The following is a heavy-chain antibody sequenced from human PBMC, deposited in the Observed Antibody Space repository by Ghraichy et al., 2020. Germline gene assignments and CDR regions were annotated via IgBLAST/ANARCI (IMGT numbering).Heavy chain of an antibody. CDR1: GFSLSTSGVG. D-gene: IGHD2-2*02. J-gene: IGHJ3*02. CDR3: ARQRPRYCSSTSCYNAFDI. Sequence: SGPTLVKPTQTLTLTCTFSGFSLSTSGVGVGWIRQPPGKALEWLALIYWDDDKRYSPSLKSRLTITKDTSKNQVVLTMTNMDPVDTATYYCARQRPRYCSSTSCYNAFDIWGQGTMVTVSS. CDR2: IYWDDDK. V-gene: IGHV2-5*02.